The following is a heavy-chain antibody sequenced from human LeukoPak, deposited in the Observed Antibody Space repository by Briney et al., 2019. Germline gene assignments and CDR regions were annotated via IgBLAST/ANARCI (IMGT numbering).Heavy chain of an antibody. CDR2: ISYDGSNK. D-gene: IGHD6-13*01. V-gene: IGHV3-30*03. CDR3: ARRRNGIVAAGDY. CDR1: GFTFSSYG. Sequence: GGSLRLSCAASGFTFSSYGMHWVRQAPGKGLEWVAVISYDGSNKYYADSVKGRFTISRDNSKNTLYLQMNSLRAEDTAVYYCARRRNGIVAAGDYWGQGTLVTVSS. J-gene: IGHJ4*02.